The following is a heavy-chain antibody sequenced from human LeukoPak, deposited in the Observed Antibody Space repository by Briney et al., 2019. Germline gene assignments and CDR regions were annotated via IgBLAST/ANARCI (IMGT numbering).Heavy chain of an antibody. Sequence: GASVKVSCKASGYTFTGYYMHWVRQAPGQGLEWMGWISAYNGNTNYAQKLQGRVTMTTDTSTSTAYMELRSLRSDDTAVYYCAGPRDYGMAFDIWGQGTMVTVSS. CDR3: AGPRDYGMAFDI. CDR1: GYTFTGYY. V-gene: IGHV1-18*04. CDR2: ISAYNGNT. D-gene: IGHD4-17*01. J-gene: IGHJ3*02.